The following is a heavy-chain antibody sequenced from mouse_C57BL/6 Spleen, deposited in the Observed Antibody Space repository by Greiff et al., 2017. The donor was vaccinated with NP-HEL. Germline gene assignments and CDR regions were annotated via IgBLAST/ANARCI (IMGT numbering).Heavy chain of an antibody. CDR2: IDPSDSYT. J-gene: IGHJ2*01. Sequence: VQLQQPGAELVMPGASVKLSCKASGYTFTSYWMHWVKQRPGQGLEWIGEIDPSDSYTNYNQKFKGKSTLTVDKSASTAYMQLSSLTSEDSAVYYCARSDYSNGGYYFDYWGQGTTLTVSS. CDR1: GYTFTSYW. V-gene: IGHV1-69*01. CDR3: ARSDYSNGGYYFDY. D-gene: IGHD2-5*01.